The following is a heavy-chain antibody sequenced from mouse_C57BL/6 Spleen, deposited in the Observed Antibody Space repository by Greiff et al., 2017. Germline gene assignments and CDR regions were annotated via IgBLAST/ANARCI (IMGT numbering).Heavy chain of an antibody. CDR3: ARSDYGSSYDY. V-gene: IGHV1-43*01. D-gene: IGHD1-1*01. Sequence: VQLQQSGPELVKPGASVKISCKASGYSFTGYYMHWVKQSSEKSLEWIGEINPSTGGTSYNQKFKGKATLTVDKSSSTAYMQLKSLTSEDSAVYYCARSDYGSSYDYWGQGTTLTVSS. J-gene: IGHJ2*01. CDR1: GYSFTGYY. CDR2: INPSTGGT.